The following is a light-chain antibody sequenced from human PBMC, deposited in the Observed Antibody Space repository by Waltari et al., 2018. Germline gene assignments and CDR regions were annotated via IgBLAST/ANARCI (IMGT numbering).Light chain of an antibody. CDR2: AAS. Sequence: DIQMTQSPSSLSASVGDRVTITCRASQSISSYLNWYQQKPGKAPKLPISAASSLQSGVPSTFSGSGSGTDFTLTISSLQPEDFATYYCQQSYSTPLTFGGGTKVEIK. CDR1: QSISSY. CDR3: QQSYSTPLT. V-gene: IGKV1-39*01. J-gene: IGKJ4*01.